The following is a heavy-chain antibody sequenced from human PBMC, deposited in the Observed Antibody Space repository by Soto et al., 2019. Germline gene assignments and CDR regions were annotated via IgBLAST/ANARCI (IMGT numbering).Heavy chain of an antibody. CDR3: ADIVIMVYATKGAEYFQH. D-gene: IGHD2-8*01. Sequence: GGSLRLSCAASGFTFSSYAMSWVRQAPGKGLEWVSAISGSGGSTYYADSVKGRFTISRDNSKNTLYLQMNSLRAEDTAVYYCADIVIMVYATKGAEYFQHWGQGTLVTVSS. CDR1: GFTFSSYA. CDR2: ISGSGGST. V-gene: IGHV3-23*01. J-gene: IGHJ1*01.